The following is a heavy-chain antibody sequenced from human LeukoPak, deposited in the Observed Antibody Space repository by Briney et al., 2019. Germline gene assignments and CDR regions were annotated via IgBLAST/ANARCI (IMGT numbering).Heavy chain of an antibody. CDR1: GYSFTSYW. V-gene: IGHV5-10-1*01. D-gene: IGHD2-15*01. CDR2: IDPSDSQT. CDR3: ARPDCSGAGCKLVPY. J-gene: IGHJ3*01. Sequence: GESLKISCKGSGYSFTSYWINWVRQMPGKGPEWMGRIDPSDSQTNYNPSFQGRVTISVDKSISTTYVQWSSLEASDTAIYFCARPDCSGAGCKLVPYWGQGTMVTVSS.